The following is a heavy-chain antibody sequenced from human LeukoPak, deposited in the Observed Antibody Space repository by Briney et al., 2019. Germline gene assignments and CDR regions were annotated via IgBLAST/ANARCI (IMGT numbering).Heavy chain of an antibody. V-gene: IGHV3-43*02. D-gene: IGHD3-22*01. CDR1: GFTFDDYG. J-gene: IGHJ4*02. CDR3: AKDGLYDSSGYYS. CDR2: ISGGGGST. Sequence: GGSLRLSCAASGFTFDDYGMHWVRQAPGKGLEWVSLISGGGGSTYYADSVKGRFTISRDNSKNPLYLQMNSLRTEDTALYYCAKDGLYDSSGYYSWGQGTLVTVSS.